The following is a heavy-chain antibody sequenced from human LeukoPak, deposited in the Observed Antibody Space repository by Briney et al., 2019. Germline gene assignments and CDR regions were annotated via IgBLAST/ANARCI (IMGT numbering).Heavy chain of an antibody. CDR3: AQLPWGSSGWYAVDY. Sequence: GASVKVSCKASGYTFTGYYMHWVRQAPGQGLEWMGWINTNTGNPTYAQGFTGRFVFSLDTSVSTAYLQISSLKAEDTAVYYCAQLPWGSSGWYAVDYWGQGTLVTVSS. CDR2: INTNTGNP. J-gene: IGHJ4*02. V-gene: IGHV7-4-1*02. CDR1: GYTFTGYY. D-gene: IGHD6-19*01.